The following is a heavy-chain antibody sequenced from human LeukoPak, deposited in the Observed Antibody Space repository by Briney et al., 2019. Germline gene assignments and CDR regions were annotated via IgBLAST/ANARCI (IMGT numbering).Heavy chain of an antibody. D-gene: IGHD3-22*01. CDR2: IYYSGST. CDR3: ARRHYYDSSGYYWDY. V-gene: IGHV4-39*01. CDR1: GGSISNSSYY. Sequence: SETLSLTCTVSGGSISNSSYYWGWIRQPPGKGLEWIGSIYYSGSTYYNPSLKSRVTISVDTSKNQFSLKLSSVTAADTAVYYCARRHYYDSSGYYWDYWGQGTLVTVSS. J-gene: IGHJ4*02.